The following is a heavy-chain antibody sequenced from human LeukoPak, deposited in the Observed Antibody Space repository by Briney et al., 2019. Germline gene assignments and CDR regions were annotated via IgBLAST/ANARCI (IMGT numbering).Heavy chain of an antibody. CDR1: GYTLTELS. J-gene: IGHJ4*02. D-gene: IGHD1-26*01. CDR2: FDPEDGET. V-gene: IGHV1-24*01. Sequence: ASVKVSCKVSGYTLTELSMHWVRRAPGKGLEWIGGFDPEDGETIYAQNVQGSVTMTEDTSTDTAYMELSSLRSEDTAVYYCATGLDGYSGSPEVDYWGQGTLVTVSS. CDR3: ATGLDGYSGSPEVDY.